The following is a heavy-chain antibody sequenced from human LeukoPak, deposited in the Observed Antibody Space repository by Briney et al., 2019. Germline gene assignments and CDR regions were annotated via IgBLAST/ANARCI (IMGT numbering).Heavy chain of an antibody. D-gene: IGHD3-9*01. CDR2: ISSSGGTI. CDR1: GFTFSSYE. CDR3: ARDAVDILTGSTYPDAFDI. V-gene: IGHV3-48*03. J-gene: IGHJ3*02. Sequence: PGGSLRLSCAASGFTFSSYEMNWVRQAPGKGLEWVSYISSSGGTIYYADSVKGRFTISRDNATNSLYLQMNSLRAEDTAVYYCARDAVDILTGSTYPDAFDIWGQGTMVTVSS.